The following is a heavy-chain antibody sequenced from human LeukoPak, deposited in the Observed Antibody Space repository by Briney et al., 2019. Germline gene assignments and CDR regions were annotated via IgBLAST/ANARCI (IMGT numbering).Heavy chain of an antibody. CDR3: ARYIALLRYFDWLPRSDAFDI. CDR2: ISAYNVNT. Sequence: ASVKLSCNGSGYTFTSNGISWVRNPHGQGLERMGCISAYNVNTNYAQKLQGRVTMPTVTTTSTAYMELRSLRSDDSGVYYGARYIALLRYFDWLPRSDAFDIWGQGKMDSVSS. D-gene: IGHD3-9*01. J-gene: IGHJ3*02. V-gene: IGHV1-18*01. CDR1: GYTFTSNG.